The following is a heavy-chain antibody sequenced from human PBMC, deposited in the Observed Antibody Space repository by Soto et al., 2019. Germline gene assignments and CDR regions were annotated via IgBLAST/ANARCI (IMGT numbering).Heavy chain of an antibody. D-gene: IGHD2-21*01. CDR2: INAMSQTA. Sequence: SVKVSCKASGDTSTTYVFSWVRQACGKGRVGMGGINAMSQTAKYAEKVRGRVTITADEATKTVYLDLTTLRVEDMYVYFCVKRTYCGASWYVAREYWGQGTLVTVSS. J-gene: IGHJ4*02. CDR3: VKRTYCGASWYVAREY. V-gene: IGHV1-69*13. CDR1: GDTSTTYV.